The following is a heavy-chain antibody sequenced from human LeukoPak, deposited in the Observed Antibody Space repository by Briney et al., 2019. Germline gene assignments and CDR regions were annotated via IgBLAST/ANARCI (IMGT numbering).Heavy chain of an antibody. CDR1: GFTFGDYA. Sequence: QPGRSLRLSXTASGFTFGDYAMSWVGQAPGKGLEWVGFIRSKAYGGATEYAASVKGRFTISRDDSKSIAYLQMNSLKTEDTAVYYCTRDRIVVVPAAIGYFDYWGQGTLVTVSS. J-gene: IGHJ4*02. D-gene: IGHD2-2*02. CDR2: IRSKAYGGAT. V-gene: IGHV3-49*04. CDR3: TRDRIVVVPAAIGYFDY.